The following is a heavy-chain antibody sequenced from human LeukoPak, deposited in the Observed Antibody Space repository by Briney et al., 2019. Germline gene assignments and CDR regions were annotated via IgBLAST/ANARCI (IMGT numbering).Heavy chain of an antibody. V-gene: IGHV3-74*01. CDR1: GFTFSSYW. J-gene: IGHJ4*02. CDR3: VTSGWFFYFDY. D-gene: IGHD6-19*01. CDR2: INTDGGTT. Sequence: GGSLRLSCAASGFTFSSYWMHWVRHAPGKGLVWVSRINTDGGTTGYADSVKGRFTISRDNAKNTLYLQMDSLRAEDTAVYYCVTSGWFFYFDYWGQGTLVTVSS.